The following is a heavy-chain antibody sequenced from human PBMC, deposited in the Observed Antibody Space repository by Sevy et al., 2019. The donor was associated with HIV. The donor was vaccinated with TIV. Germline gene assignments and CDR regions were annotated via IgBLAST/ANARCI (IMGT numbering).Heavy chain of an antibody. J-gene: IGHJ3*02. CDR3: ARGITIFGVVTHDAFDI. V-gene: IGHV3-11*01. Sequence: LGGSLRLSCAASGFTFSDYYMSWIRQAPGKGLEWVSYISSSGSTIYYADSVKGRFTISRDNAKNSLYLQMNSLRAEDTAVYYCARGITIFGVVTHDAFDIWGQWTMVTVSS. CDR1: GFTFSDYY. CDR2: ISSSGSTI. D-gene: IGHD3-3*01.